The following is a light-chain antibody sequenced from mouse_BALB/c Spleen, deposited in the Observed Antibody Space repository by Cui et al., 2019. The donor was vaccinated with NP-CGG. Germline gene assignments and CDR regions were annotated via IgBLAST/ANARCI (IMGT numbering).Light chain of an antibody. CDR1: TGAITTSNY. CDR3: ALWYSNHWV. V-gene: IGLV1*01. Sequence: DVLNEQSALTTSPGETVTLICRSSTGAITTSNYANWVQEKPDHLFTGLIGGTNNRAPGVPARFSGSLIGDKAALTITGAQTEDEAIYFCALWYSNHWVFGGGTKLTVL. J-gene: IGLJ1*01. CDR2: GTN.